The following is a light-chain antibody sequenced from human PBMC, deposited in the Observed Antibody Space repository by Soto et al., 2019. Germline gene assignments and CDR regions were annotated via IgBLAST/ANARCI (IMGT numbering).Light chain of an antibody. J-gene: IGLJ3*02. V-gene: IGLV1-40*01. Sequence: QSVLTQPPSVSGAPGQRVTISCTGSSSNIGAGFDVHWYHQIAGTAPKLLIYGNSNRPSGVPDRFSGSKSGTSASLAINGLLAEDEAHYYCQSYDNSLSGSWVFGGGTKVTVL. CDR3: QSYDNSLSGSWV. CDR1: SSNIGAGFD. CDR2: GNS.